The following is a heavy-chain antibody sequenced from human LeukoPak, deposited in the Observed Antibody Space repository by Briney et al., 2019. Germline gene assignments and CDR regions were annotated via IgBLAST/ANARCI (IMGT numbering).Heavy chain of an antibody. V-gene: IGHV3-30*18. CDR3: AQLPDGYSSGSDAFDI. CDR2: ISYDGSNK. J-gene: IGHJ3*02. D-gene: IGHD6-19*01. CDR1: GFTFSSYG. Sequence: GGSLRLSCAASGFTFSSYGMHWVRQAPGKGLEGVAVISYDGSNKYYADSVKGRFTISRDNSKHTLSLQMTSLSAEDTAVYYCAQLPDGYSSGSDAFDIWGEGTMVTVSS.